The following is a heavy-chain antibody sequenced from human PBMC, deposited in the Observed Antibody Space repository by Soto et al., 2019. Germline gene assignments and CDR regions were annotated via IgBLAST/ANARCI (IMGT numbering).Heavy chain of an antibody. D-gene: IGHD6-19*01. V-gene: IGHV3-30*18. CDR3: VKDGSSGWPYYYGMDV. Sequence: PGGSLRLAXAASGFTFSSYGMHWVRQAPGKGLEWVAVISYDGRNKYYADSVKGRFTISRDNSKNTLYLQMSSLRPEDTAVYYCVKDGSSGWPYYYGMDVWGQGTTVTVS. CDR2: ISYDGRNK. J-gene: IGHJ6*02. CDR1: GFTFSSYG.